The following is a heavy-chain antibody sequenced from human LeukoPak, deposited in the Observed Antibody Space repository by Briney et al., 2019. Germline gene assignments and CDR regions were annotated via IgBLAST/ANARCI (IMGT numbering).Heavy chain of an antibody. V-gene: IGHV3-48*04. CDR2: ISSSSSTI. CDR1: GFTFSSYS. D-gene: IGHD3-10*01. Sequence: GGSLRLSCAASGFTFSSYSMNWVRQAPGKGLEWVSYISSSSSTIYYADSVKGRFTISRDNAKNSLYLQMNSLRAEDTALYYCATYGSGSGTFFDSWGQGTLVTVSS. J-gene: IGHJ4*01. CDR3: ATYGSGSGTFFDS.